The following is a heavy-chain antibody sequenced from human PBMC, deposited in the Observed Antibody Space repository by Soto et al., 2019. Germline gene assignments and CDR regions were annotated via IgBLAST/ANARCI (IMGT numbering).Heavy chain of an antibody. Sequence: DSVKVYCKASGYTLTRHDINWVRQATGQGLEWMGWMNPNSGNTGYAQKFQGRVTMTRNTSISTAYMELSSLRSEDTAVYYCASAFGSRSYYGCVGYWGQGTLVTVSS. J-gene: IGHJ4*02. D-gene: IGHD1-26*01. CDR2: MNPNSGNT. V-gene: IGHV1-8*01. CDR3: ASAFGSRSYYGCVGY. CDR1: GYTLTRHD.